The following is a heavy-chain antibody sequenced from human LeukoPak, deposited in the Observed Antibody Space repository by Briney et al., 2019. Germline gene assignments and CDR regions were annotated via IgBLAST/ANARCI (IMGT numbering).Heavy chain of an antibody. V-gene: IGHV3-30*18. CDR3: AKGRVWFGELYSYGMDV. CDR2: ISYDGSNK. Sequence: GGSLRLSCAASGFTFSSYGIHWVRQAPGKGLEWVAVISYDGSNKYYADSVKGRFTISRDNSKNTLYLQMNSLRAEDTAVYYCAKGRVWFGELYSYGMDVWGQGTTVTVSS. J-gene: IGHJ6*02. D-gene: IGHD3-10*01. CDR1: GFTFSSYG.